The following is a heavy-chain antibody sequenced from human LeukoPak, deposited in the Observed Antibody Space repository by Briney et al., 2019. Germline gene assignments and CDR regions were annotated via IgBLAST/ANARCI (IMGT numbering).Heavy chain of an antibody. D-gene: IGHD3/OR15-3a*01. CDR2: IYYSGST. V-gene: IGHV4-59*01. CDR3: ALYDFWSGYADY. J-gene: IGHJ4*02. Sequence: PSETLSLTCTVSGGSISSYYWSWIRQPPGKGLEWIGYIYYSGSTNYNPSLKSRVTISVDTSKNQFSLKLSSVTAADTAVYYCALYDFWSGYADYWGQGTLVTVSS. CDR1: GGSISSYY.